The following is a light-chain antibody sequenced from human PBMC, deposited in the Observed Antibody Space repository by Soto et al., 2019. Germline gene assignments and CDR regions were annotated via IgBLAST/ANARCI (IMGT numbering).Light chain of an antibody. CDR2: DGT. CDR1: SNDFGTYYF. CDR3: SSYTNINTRACV. Sequence: QSVLTQPASVSGSPGQSITISCTRTSNDFGTYYFVSWYQQHPDKAPKLIIYDGTERPSGVSNRFSGSKSGNTASLTISGLQAEDEAEYYCSSYTNINTRACVFGTGTKLTVL. J-gene: IGLJ1*01. V-gene: IGLV2-14*02.